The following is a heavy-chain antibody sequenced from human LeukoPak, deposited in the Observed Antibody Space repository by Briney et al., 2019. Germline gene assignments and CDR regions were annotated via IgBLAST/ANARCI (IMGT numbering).Heavy chain of an antibody. V-gene: IGHV7-4-1*02. D-gene: IGHD1/OR15-1a*01. CDR1: GYIFTNYA. Sequence: ASVKVSCKASGYIFTNYAMNWVRQAPGQGLEWMGWISTNTGNPTYAQGFTGRFVFSLDTSVSTAYLQISSLKAEDTAVYYCARSTRTYSFDIWGQGTMVTVSS. CDR2: ISTNTGNP. J-gene: IGHJ3*02. CDR3: ARSTRTYSFDI.